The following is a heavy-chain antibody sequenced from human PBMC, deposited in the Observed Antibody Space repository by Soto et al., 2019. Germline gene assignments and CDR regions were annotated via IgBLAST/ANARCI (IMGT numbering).Heavy chain of an antibody. Sequence: GESLKISCAASGFTFSSYWMSWVRQAPGKGLEWVANIKQDGSEKYYVDSVKGRFTISRDNAKNSLYLQMNSLRAEDTAVYYCAGGYYYDSSGYYYVGYFQHWGQGTLVTVSS. CDR1: GFTFSSYW. J-gene: IGHJ1*01. V-gene: IGHV3-7*05. CDR2: IKQDGSEK. CDR3: AGGYYYDSSGYYYVGYFQH. D-gene: IGHD3-22*01.